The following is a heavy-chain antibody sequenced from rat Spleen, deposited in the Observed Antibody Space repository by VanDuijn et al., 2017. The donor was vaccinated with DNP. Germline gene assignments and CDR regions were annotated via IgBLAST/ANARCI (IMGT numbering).Heavy chain of an antibody. CDR2: IWTGGNT. V-gene: IGHV2-72*01. CDR1: GFSLTNNG. Sequence: QVQLEESGPGLMQPSETLSLTCTVSGFSLTNNGVGWVRQPLGKGLVWLGIIWTGGNTNYNSAVQSRLSISRDTSESQVFLKMTSLQPEDTGTYYCARLYNSGFDYWGQGVMVTVS. J-gene: IGHJ2*01. CDR3: ARLYNSGFDY. D-gene: IGHD4-3*01.